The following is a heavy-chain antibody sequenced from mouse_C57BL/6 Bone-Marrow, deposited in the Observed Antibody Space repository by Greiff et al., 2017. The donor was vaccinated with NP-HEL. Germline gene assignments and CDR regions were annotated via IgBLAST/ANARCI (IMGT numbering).Heavy chain of an antibody. CDR1: GYSITSDY. D-gene: IGHD1-1*01. J-gene: IGHJ2*01. Sequence: EVHLVESGPGLAKPSQTLSLTCSVTGYSITSDYWNWIRKFPGNKLEYMGYISYSGSTYYNPSLKSRISITRDTSKNQYYLQLNSVTTEDTATYYCARTTPPAYYGSSYYFDYWGQGTTLTVSS. CDR2: ISYSGST. V-gene: IGHV3-8*01. CDR3: ARTTPPAYYGSSYYFDY.